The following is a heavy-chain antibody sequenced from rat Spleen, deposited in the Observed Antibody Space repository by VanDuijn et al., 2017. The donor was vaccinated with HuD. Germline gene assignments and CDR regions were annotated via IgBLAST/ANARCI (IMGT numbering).Heavy chain of an antibody. D-gene: IGHD1-1*01. CDR1: GFTFSDYY. CDR2: ISYDGTSA. V-gene: IGHV5-29*01. Sequence: EVQLVESDGDLVQPGGSLKLSCAASGFTFSDYYMAWVRQAPTKGLEWVATISYDGTSAYYRDSVKGRFTISRDNAKTALYLQMDSLRSEDTATYYCTRGGYFRYWGQGVMVTVSS. J-gene: IGHJ2*01. CDR3: TRGGYFRY.